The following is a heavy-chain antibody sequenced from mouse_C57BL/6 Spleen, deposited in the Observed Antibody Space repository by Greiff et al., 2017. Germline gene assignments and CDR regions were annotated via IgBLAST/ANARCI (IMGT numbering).Heavy chain of an antibody. J-gene: IGHJ4*01. D-gene: IGHD1-1*01. Sequence: DVQLQESGPVLVKPGASVKMSCKASGYTFTDYYMNWVKQSHGKSLEWIGVINPYNGGTSYNQKFKGKATLTVDKSSSTAYMELNSLTSEDSAVYYCASTVVRYYAMDYWGQGTSVTVSS. V-gene: IGHV1-19*01. CDR1: GYTFTDYY. CDR2: INPYNGGT. CDR3: ASTVVRYYAMDY.